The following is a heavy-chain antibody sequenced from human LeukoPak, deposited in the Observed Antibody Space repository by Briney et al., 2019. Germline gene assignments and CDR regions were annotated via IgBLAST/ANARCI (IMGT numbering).Heavy chain of an antibody. CDR3: ARDGYTWADL. V-gene: IGHV3-48*01. Sequence: PGESLTLSCAVSGSTFDTFATSWVRHTQGKGRGWVGYTIRFSTAIQYADSVTGRITIPRDNGENSLFLQMNTLRVEDTAVYFCARDGYTWADLWGQGALVTASS. CDR1: GSTFDTFA. D-gene: IGHD5-24*01. J-gene: IGHJ5*02. CDR2: TIRFSTAI.